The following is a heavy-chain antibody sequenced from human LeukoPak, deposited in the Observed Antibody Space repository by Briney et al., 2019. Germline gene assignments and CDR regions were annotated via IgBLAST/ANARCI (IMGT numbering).Heavy chain of an antibody. Sequence: SETLSLTCTVSGGSISSFYWSWIRQPPGKGLEWIGYTYYSGSTNYNPSLKSRVTISVDTSKNQFSLKLSSVTAADTAVYYCARDRELGTFDCWGQGTLVTVSS. CDR2: TYYSGST. CDR3: ARDRELGTFDC. V-gene: IGHV4-59*01. J-gene: IGHJ4*02. D-gene: IGHD7-27*01. CDR1: GGSISSFY.